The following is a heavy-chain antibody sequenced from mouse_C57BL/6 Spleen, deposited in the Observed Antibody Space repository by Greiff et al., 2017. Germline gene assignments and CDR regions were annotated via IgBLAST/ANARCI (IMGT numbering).Heavy chain of an antibody. D-gene: IGHD1-2*01. V-gene: IGHV1-64*01. J-gene: IGHJ2*01. CDR2: IHPNSGST. CDR3: ARSPHYLFDY. CDR1: GYTFTSYW. Sequence: QVQLQQPGAELVKPGASVRLSCKASGYTFTSYWMHWVKQRPGQGLEWIGMIHPNSGSTNYNEKFKSKATLTVDKSSSTAYMQLSSLTSEDSAVYYCARSPHYLFDYWGQGTTLTVSS.